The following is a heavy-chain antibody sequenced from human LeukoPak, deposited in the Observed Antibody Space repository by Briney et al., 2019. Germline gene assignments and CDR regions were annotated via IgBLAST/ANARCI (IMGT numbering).Heavy chain of an antibody. V-gene: IGHV4-30-2*01. CDR3: ARDTYGGNALNFDY. Sequence: SQTLSLTCAVSGGSISSGDYSWSWIRQPPGKGLEWIGYIDHSGSTYYNPSLKSRVTMSVDRSKNQFSLKLSSVTAADTAVYHCARDTYGGNALNFDYWGQGTLVTVSS. J-gene: IGHJ4*02. CDR2: IDHSGST. CDR1: GGSISSGDYS. D-gene: IGHD4-23*01.